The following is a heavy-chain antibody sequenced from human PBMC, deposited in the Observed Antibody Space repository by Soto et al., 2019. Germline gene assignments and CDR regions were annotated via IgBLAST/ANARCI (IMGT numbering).Heavy chain of an antibody. Sequence: ASVKVSWKASGYIFTGYHIHWVRQAPGRGLEWMGWINPNSGDTEYAQNFQGRVTMTRDTSFNLVYMEMSGLMSDDTAVYYCARDARGTRGFDEMDIWGQGTTVTVSS. V-gene: IGHV1-2*02. D-gene: IGHD3-9*01. CDR1: GYIFTGYH. CDR2: INPNSGDT. J-gene: IGHJ6*02. CDR3: ARDARGTRGFDEMDI.